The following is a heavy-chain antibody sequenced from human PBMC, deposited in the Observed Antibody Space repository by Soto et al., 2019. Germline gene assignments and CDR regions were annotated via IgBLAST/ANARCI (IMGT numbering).Heavy chain of an antibody. CDR2: ISGSGGST. V-gene: IGHV3-23*01. CDR1: GFTFSSYA. Sequence: GGSLRLSCAASGFTFSSYAMSWVRRAPGKGLEGVSAISGSGGSTYYADSVKGRFTISRDNSKNTLYLQMNSLRAEDTAVYYCAKDSSSWYVGNWFAPWGQGTLVTVSS. J-gene: IGHJ5*02. CDR3: AKDSSSWYVGNWFAP. D-gene: IGHD6-13*01.